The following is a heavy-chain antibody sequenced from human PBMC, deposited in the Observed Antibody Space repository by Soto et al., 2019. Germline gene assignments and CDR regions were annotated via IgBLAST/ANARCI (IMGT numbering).Heavy chain of an antibody. CDR3: AKDLLPNTVTTCGS. Sequence: QVQLVESGGGAVQPGRSLRLSCAASGFTFASHGMHWVRQAPGKGLEWVAVISSDGNNKYYADSVKGRFTISRDNFNNILYLQMSSLRAEDTAVYYCAKDLLPNTVTTCGSWGQGTLVTVSS. J-gene: IGHJ5*02. D-gene: IGHD4-17*01. CDR1: GFTFASHG. V-gene: IGHV3-30*18. CDR2: ISSDGNNK.